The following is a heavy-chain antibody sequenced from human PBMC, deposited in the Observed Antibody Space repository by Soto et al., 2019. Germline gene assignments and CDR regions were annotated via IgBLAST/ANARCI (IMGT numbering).Heavy chain of an antibody. J-gene: IGHJ5*02. CDR1: GGSFSGYH. CDR2: INRGGST. Sequence: QVQLQQWGAGLLKPSETLSLTCAVYGGSFSGYHWSWIRQPPGKGLEWIGEINRGGSTYYNPSLKSRVTMSVDTSKNQCSVKLSSVTASDTAVYYCARRFLYSSGYLGFDPWGQGTLVTVSS. D-gene: IGHD6-19*01. V-gene: IGHV4-34*01. CDR3: ARRFLYSSGYLGFDP.